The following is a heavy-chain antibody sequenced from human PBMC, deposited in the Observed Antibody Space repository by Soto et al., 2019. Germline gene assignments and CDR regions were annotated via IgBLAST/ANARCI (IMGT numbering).Heavy chain of an antibody. D-gene: IGHD2-2*01. CDR2: IYYSGST. CDR1: SVGLG. CDR3: AREDIVVVPAAMPGAFDI. V-gene: IGHV4-31*02. J-gene: IGHJ3*02. Sequence: SVGLGCRWILQPPGKGLEWIGYIYYSGSTNYNPSLKSRVTISVDTSKNQFSLKLSSVTAADTAVYYCAREDIVVVPAAMPGAFDIWGQGTMVTVSS.